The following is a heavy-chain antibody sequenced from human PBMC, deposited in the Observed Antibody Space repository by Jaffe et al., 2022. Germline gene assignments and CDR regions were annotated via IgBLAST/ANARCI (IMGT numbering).Heavy chain of an antibody. V-gene: IGHV3-49*04. Sequence: EVQVVESGGGLVQPGRSLRLSCTVSGFTFGDYTMNWVRQAPGKGLEWVGFIRTKLYGGTPEYAASVKGRFTISRDDSKSIAYLQMNSLRTEDTAVYYCSRGILGSGGLYYFDYWGQGTLVTVSS. J-gene: IGHJ4*02. CDR1: GFTFGDYT. CDR3: SRGILGSGGLYYFDY. D-gene: IGHD2-15*01. CDR2: IRTKLYGGTP.